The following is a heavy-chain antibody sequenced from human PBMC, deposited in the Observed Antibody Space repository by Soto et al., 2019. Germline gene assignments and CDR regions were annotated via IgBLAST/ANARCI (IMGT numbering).Heavy chain of an antibody. Sequence: GGSLRLSCAASGFTFGSYWMNWVRQAPGKGLVWVSRIDSDGSSTTYADSVKGRFTTSRDNAKNTLYLQMSSLRVEDTAVYYCARGRPYGMDVCGQGTTVTVSS. CDR3: ARGRPYGMDV. V-gene: IGHV3-74*01. CDR1: GFTFGSYW. CDR2: IDSDGSST. J-gene: IGHJ6*02.